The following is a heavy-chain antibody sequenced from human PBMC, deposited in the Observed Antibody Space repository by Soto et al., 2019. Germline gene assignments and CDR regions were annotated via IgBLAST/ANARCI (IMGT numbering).Heavy chain of an antibody. Sequence: QVQLVQSGAEVKKPGSSVKVSCKASGGTFSSYTISWVRQAPGQGLEWMGRIIPILGIANYAQKFQGRVTITADKSTSTAYMELSSLRSEDTAVYYCARAGDYVEKFIDYWGQGTLVTVSS. V-gene: IGHV1-69*02. D-gene: IGHD4-17*01. CDR2: IIPILGIA. CDR1: GGTFSSYT. J-gene: IGHJ4*02. CDR3: ARAGDYVEKFIDY.